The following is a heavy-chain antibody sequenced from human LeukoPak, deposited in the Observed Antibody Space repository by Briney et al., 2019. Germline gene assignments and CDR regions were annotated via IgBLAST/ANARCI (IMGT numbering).Heavy chain of an antibody. J-gene: IGHJ4*02. D-gene: IGHD6-19*01. CDR2: GGGNGDT. CDR1: GFTFSSYS. V-gene: IGHV3-23*01. CDR3: AREARAGSQLIYVDS. Sequence: GGSLRLSCAASGFTFSSYSLSWVRQAPGRGPEWVSAGGGNGDTHYAGSVKGRFTIFRDNSKNTLYLQMNSLRVEDTAVYYCAREARAGSQLIYVDSWGQGTLVIVSS.